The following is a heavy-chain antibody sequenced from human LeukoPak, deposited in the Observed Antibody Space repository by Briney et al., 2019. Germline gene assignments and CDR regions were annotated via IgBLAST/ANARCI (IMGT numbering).Heavy chain of an antibody. CDR3: AGYSSGRYTFDY. J-gene: IGHJ4*02. Sequence: PSETLSLTCTVSGGSISSYYWSWIRQPPGKGLEWIGYIYYSGSTNYNPSLKSRVTISVDTSKNQFSLKLSSVTAADTAVYYCAGYSSGRYTFDYWGQGTLVTVSS. CDR2: IYYSGST. V-gene: IGHV4-59*01. CDR1: GGSISSYY. D-gene: IGHD6-19*01.